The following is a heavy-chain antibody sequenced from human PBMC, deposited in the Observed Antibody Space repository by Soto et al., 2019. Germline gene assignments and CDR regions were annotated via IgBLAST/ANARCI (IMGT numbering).Heavy chain of an antibody. CDR2: MNPNSANT. D-gene: IGHD1-26*01. Sequence: ASVKVSCKASGYTFTNYDISWVRQATGQGLEWMGWMNPNSANTGYAQKFQGRVSMTRDTSINTAYMELSSLRSEDTAIYYCARMATSGTLNWFDPWGQGTLVIVSS. CDR3: ARMATSGTLNWFDP. CDR1: GYTFTNYD. V-gene: IGHV1-8*01. J-gene: IGHJ5*02.